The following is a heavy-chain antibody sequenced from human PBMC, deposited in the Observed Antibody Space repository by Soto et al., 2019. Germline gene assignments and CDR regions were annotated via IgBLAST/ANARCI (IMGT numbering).Heavy chain of an antibody. CDR2: IYPGDHET. Sequence: GESLKISCRCSGYTFSNFWIAWVRHLPGKGLEWMGIIYPGDHETRYSPSFHGKVTISADKSINTAYLQWSSLEASDSAFYYCARSPRSSPSFDYWGQGALVTASS. CDR3: ARSPRSSPSFDY. D-gene: IGHD6-13*01. J-gene: IGHJ4*02. CDR1: GYTFSNFW. V-gene: IGHV5-51*01.